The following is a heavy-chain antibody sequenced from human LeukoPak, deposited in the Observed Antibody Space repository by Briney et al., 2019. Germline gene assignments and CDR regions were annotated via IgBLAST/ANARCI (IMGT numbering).Heavy chain of an antibody. CDR3: AKGNYGARDFGY. CDR1: GFTFSTYA. D-gene: IGHD4-17*01. CDR2: ISGSGGTT. J-gene: IGHJ4*02. V-gene: IGHV3-23*01. Sequence: PGGSLRLSCAASGFTFSTYAMSWVRQAPGEGLEWVSAISGSGGTTYYADSVKGRFTISRDNSKNTLYLQMNSLRAEDTAVYYCAKGNYGARDFGYWGQGTLVTVSS.